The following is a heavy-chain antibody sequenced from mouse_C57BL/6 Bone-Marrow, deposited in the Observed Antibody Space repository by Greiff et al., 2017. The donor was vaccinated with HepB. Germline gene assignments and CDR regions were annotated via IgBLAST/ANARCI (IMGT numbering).Heavy chain of an antibody. CDR3: AKPDY. J-gene: IGHJ2*01. CDR1: GYTFTDYY. CDR2: INPNNGGT. Sequence: EVQLQQSGPELVKPGASVKISCKASGYTFTDYYMNWVKQSHGKGLEWIGDINPNNGGTSYNQKFKGKATLTVDKSSSTAYMELRSQTSEDSAVYYCAKPDYWGQGTTLTVSS. V-gene: IGHV1-26*01.